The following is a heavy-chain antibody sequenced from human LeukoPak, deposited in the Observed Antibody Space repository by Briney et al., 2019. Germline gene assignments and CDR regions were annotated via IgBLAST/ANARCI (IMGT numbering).Heavy chain of an antibody. CDR1: GFTVSSNY. CDR3: ARVCYSSSCDY. V-gene: IGHV3-53*01. Sequence: PGGSLRLSCAASGFTVSSNYMSWVRQAPGKGLEWVSVIYSGGSTYYADSVKGRFTISRDNSKNTLYLQMNSLRAEDTAVYYCARVCYSSSCDYWGQGTLVTVSS. CDR2: IYSGGST. D-gene: IGHD6-13*01. J-gene: IGHJ4*02.